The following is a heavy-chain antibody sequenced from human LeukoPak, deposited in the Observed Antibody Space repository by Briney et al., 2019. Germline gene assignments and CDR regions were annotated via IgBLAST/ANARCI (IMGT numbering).Heavy chain of an antibody. CDR1: GFTFSSYG. D-gene: IGHD1-1*01. Sequence: GGSLRLSCAASGFTFSSYGMHWVRQAPGKGLEWVAVISYDGSNKYYADSVKGRFTISRDNSKNTLYLQMNSLRAEDTAVYYCAKDGGLELERNNPNDYWGQGTLVIVSS. V-gene: IGHV3-30*18. J-gene: IGHJ4*02. CDR2: ISYDGSNK. CDR3: AKDGGLELERNNPNDY.